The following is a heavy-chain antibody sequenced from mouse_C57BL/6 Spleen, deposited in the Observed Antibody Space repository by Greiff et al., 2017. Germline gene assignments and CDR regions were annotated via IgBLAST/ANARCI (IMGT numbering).Heavy chain of an antibody. V-gene: IGHV1-53*01. D-gene: IGHD1-1*01. J-gene: IGHJ2*01. CDR1: GYTFTSYW. Sequence: QVQLQQPGTELVKPGASVKLSCKASGYTFTSYWMHWVKQRPGQGLEWIGNINPSNGGTNYNEKFKSKATLTVDKSSSTAYMQLSSLTSEDSAVYYGASIYYCGSSYRDYFDYWGQGTTLTVSS. CDR3: ASIYYCGSSYRDYFDY. CDR2: INPSNGGT.